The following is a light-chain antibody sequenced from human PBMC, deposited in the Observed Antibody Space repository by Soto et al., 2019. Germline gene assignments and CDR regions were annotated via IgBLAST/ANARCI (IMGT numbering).Light chain of an antibody. CDR1: SSDVGAYDF. J-gene: IGLJ1*01. Sequence: QSALAQTASVSGSPGQSITISCTGTSSDVGAYDFVSWYQQHPDKAPKLMIYEVSNRPSGVSYRFSGSKSVNTATLTISGLQVEDEADYYCSSYTTSSTRVFGTGTKLTVL. CDR2: EVS. V-gene: IGLV2-14*03. CDR3: SSYTTSSTRV.